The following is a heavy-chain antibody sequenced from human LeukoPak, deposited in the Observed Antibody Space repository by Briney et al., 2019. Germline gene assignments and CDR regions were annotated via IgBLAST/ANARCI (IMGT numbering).Heavy chain of an antibody. D-gene: IGHD2-15*01. CDR1: GYTFTSYG. V-gene: IGHV1-18*01. J-gene: IGHJ4*02. CDR3: SGGSLNPDY. Sequence: ASVKVSCKASGYTFTSYGISWVRQAPGQGLEWMGWISPYNGNTKNAQKFQGRVTMTTDTSTSTAYMELRSLRSEDTAVYYCSGGSLNPDYWGQGTLVTVSS. CDR2: ISPYNGNT.